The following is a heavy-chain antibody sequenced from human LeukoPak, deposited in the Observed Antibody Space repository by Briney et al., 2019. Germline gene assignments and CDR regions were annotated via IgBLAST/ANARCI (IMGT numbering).Heavy chain of an antibody. Sequence: GGSLRLSCAASGFTFGSYAMHWVRQAPGKGLEWVAVISYDGSNKYYADSVKGRFTISRDNSRNTLYLQMNSLRAEDTAVYYCAREYDSSGYYYENWFDPWGQGTLVTVSS. D-gene: IGHD3-22*01. CDR2: ISYDGSNK. CDR1: GFTFGSYA. V-gene: IGHV3-30-3*01. J-gene: IGHJ5*02. CDR3: AREYDSSGYYYENWFDP.